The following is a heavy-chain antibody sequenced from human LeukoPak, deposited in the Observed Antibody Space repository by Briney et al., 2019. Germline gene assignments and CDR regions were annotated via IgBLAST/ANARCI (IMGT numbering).Heavy chain of an antibody. CDR3: ARHEIPPHVFDV. CDR2: IYRSGST. D-gene: IGHD2-21*01. CDR1: GFSLSSGYY. V-gene: IGHV4-38-2*02. Sequence: SETLSLTCTVSGFSLSSGYYWGWIRQPPGKGLEWIGHIYRSGSTYYNPSLKSRVTISVDTSKNQFSLKVNSVTAADTAVYYCARHEIPPHVFDVWGQGTLVTVSS. J-gene: IGHJ3*01.